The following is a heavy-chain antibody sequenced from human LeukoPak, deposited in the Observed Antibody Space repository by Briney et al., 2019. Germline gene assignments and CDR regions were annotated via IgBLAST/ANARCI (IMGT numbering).Heavy chain of an antibody. CDR1: GFTFSTFG. Sequence: PGGSLRLSCAASGFTFSTFGMQWVRQVPGKGREGVSYISGSSDSIKYAESVKGRFTNSRDNAKNSLYLHLNSLRAEDTAVYYCGKSRIGFSGLVDLWGQGTLVTVSS. CDR2: ISGSSDSI. D-gene: IGHD1-26*01. V-gene: IGHV3-48*04. CDR3: GKSRIGFSGLVDL. J-gene: IGHJ5*02.